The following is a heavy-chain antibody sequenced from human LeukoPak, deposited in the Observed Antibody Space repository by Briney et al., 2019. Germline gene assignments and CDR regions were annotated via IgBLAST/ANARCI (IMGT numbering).Heavy chain of an antibody. J-gene: IGHJ4*01. Sequence: GGSLRLSCAASGFTFSDFAMIWVRQPPGKGLEWVSSTFQGGGEIHYADSVKGRFTISRDNAKNSLYLQMNSLRAEDTAVYYCSRQSGSRRTGPFDYLGQGTLGTGSS. D-gene: IGHD1-26*01. CDR2: TFQGGGEI. CDR3: SRQSGSRRTGPFDY. V-gene: IGHV3-11*04. CDR1: GFTFSDFA.